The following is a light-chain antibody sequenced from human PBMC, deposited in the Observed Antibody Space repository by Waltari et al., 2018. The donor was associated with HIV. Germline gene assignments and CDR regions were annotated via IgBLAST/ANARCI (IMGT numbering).Light chain of an antibody. V-gene: IGLV2-23*02. Sequence: SALTQPASVSGSPGQSITISCTGTSSDVGSYNLVSWYQQHPGKAPKLMIYEVSKRPSGVSNRFSGSKSGNTASLTISGLQGEDEADYYCCSYAGSTFYVFGIGTKVTVL. CDR1: SSDVGSYNL. CDR2: EVS. CDR3: CSYAGSTFYV. J-gene: IGLJ1*01.